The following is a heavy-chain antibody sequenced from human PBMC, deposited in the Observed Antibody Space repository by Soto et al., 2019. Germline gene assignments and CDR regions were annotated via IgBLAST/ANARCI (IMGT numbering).Heavy chain of an antibody. CDR1: GYTFTSYA. D-gene: IGHD3-22*01. Sequence: QVQLVQSGAEEKKPGASVKVSCKASGYTFTSYAMHWVRQAPGQRLEWMGWINARNGNTKYSQKFQGRVTITRDTSASTAYMELSSLRSEDTAVYYCARGSGPMIEWHWGQGTLVTVSS. CDR2: INARNGNT. CDR3: ARGSGPMIEWH. V-gene: IGHV1-3*05. J-gene: IGHJ4*02.